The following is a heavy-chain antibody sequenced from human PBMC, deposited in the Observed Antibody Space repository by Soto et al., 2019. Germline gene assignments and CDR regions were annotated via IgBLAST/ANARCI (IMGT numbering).Heavy chain of an antibody. CDR3: AKRSSSSTFDY. CDR1: RFTFSSYA. CDR2: ISGSDDST. V-gene: IGHV3-23*01. D-gene: IGHD6-6*01. Sequence: EVQLLESGGGLVQPGESLRLSCAANRFTFSSYAVSWVRQAPGKGLEWVSVISGSDDSTYYADSVKGRFTISRDNSKNTLYLQMNSLRSEDTAVYYCAKRSSSSTFDYWGQGTLVTVSS. J-gene: IGHJ4*02.